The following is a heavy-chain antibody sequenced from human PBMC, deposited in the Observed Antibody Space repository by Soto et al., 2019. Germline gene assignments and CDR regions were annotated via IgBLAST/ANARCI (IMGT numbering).Heavy chain of an antibody. J-gene: IGHJ4*02. CDR2: IVVGSGST. CDR3: AAPPNRDAYNYGY. Sequence: QMQLVQSGPEVRKPGTSVKVSCKASGLTFSSSAVQWVRQARGQRLAWIGWIVVGSGSTKYAQKFQERVTITRDISTSTAYMELSSLRSEDTAVYYCAAPPNRDAYNYGYWGQGTLVTLSS. V-gene: IGHV1-58*01. CDR1: GLTFSSSA. D-gene: IGHD5-12*01.